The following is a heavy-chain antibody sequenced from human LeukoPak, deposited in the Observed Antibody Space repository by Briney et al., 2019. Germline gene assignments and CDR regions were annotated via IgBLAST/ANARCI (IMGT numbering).Heavy chain of an antibody. CDR2: LAYDGSNK. CDR3: ARGGALGDTNRFDF. V-gene: IGHV3-30*04. CDR1: GFTYASYA. J-gene: IGHJ4*02. Sequence: GGSLRLSCAACGFTYASYAMHWVRQPPGKGLEWVTLLAYDGSNKQYADSVKGRFTIYRDNSQNTVDLQMDSLRAEDTAVYYCARGGALGDTNRFDFWGQGILVTVSS. D-gene: IGHD1-14*01.